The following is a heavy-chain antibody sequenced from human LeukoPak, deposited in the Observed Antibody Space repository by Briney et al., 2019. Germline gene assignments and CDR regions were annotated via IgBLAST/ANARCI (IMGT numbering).Heavy chain of an antibody. J-gene: IGHJ4*02. V-gene: IGHV4-39*01. CDR3: ARHTYPADWYSSSRLDY. CDR1: GGSISSSSYY. CDR2: IYYSGST. D-gene: IGHD6-13*01. Sequence: SETLSLTCTVSGGSISSSSYYWGWIRQPPGKGLEWIGSIYYSGSTYYNPSLKSRVTLSVDTSKNQFSLKLSSVTAADTAVYYCARHTYPADWYSSSRLDYWGQGTLVTVSS.